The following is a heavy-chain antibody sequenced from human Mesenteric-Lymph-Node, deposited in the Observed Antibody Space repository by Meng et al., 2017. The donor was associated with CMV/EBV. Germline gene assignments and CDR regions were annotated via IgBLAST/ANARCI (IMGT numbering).Heavy chain of an antibody. Sequence: ASVKVSCKASGYTFTGYYMHWVRQAPGQGLEWMGWINPNSGGTNYAQKFQGRVTMTGDTSSGTAYMELSRLRSDDTAVYYCARGYYDSRGYYHYWGQGTLVTVSS. D-gene: IGHD3-22*01. V-gene: IGHV1-2*02. J-gene: IGHJ4*02. CDR3: ARGYYDSRGYYHY. CDR1: GYTFTGYY. CDR2: INPNSGGT.